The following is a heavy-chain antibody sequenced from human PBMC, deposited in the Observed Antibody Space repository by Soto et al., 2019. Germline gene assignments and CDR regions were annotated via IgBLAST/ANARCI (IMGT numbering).Heavy chain of an antibody. V-gene: IGHV3-30*01. Sequence: QVQLVESGGGVVQPGRSLRLSCAAYGVTFSSYGMHWVRQAPGKGLEWVAFISYDETNRYYADSVKGRFTISRDTSKNTLYLQMHSLRAEDTAVYYCARNYYPSGYLDSWGQGTLVTVSS. CDR2: ISYDETNR. CDR3: ARNYYPSGYLDS. D-gene: IGHD3-22*01. J-gene: IGHJ4*02. CDR1: GVTFSSYG.